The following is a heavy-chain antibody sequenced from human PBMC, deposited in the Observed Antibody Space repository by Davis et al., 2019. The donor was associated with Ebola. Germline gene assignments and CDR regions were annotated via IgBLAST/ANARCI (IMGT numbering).Heavy chain of an antibody. V-gene: IGHV3-23*01. CDR1: GFTFTDYY. D-gene: IGHD3-10*01. CDR3: AKAGLLWFGELLYYYYGMDV. Sequence: GESLKISCAASGFTFTDYYMGWIRQAPGKGLEWVSAISGSGGSTYYADSVKGRFTISRDNSKNTLYLQMNSLRAEDTAVYYCAKAGLLWFGELLYYYYGMDVWGQGTTVTVSS. J-gene: IGHJ6*02. CDR2: ISGSGGST.